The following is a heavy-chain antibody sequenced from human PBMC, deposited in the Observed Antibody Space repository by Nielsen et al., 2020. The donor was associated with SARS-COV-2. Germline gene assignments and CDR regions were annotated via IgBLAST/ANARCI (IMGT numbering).Heavy chain of an antibody. CDR3: ARNYVRGVIIRDDAFDI. V-gene: IGHV3-21*01. CDR2: ISTSSSYI. Sequence: GGSLRLSCAASGFTFSSYSMNWVRQAPGKGLEWVSSISTSSSYIYYADSVKGRFTVSRDNAKNSLSLQMNSLRAEDTAVYYCARNYVRGVIIRDDAFDIWGQGTMVTVSS. CDR1: GFTFSSYS. J-gene: IGHJ3*02. D-gene: IGHD3-10*01.